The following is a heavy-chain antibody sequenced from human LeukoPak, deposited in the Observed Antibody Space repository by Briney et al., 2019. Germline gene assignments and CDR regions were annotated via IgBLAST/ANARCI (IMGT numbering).Heavy chain of an antibody. CDR2: ISPTGSTT. CDR1: GFSFSGHW. V-gene: IGHV3-74*01. Sequence: PGGSLRLSCIASGFSFSGHWMHWARQLPGKGLVWVSRISPTGSTTSYADSVKGRFTVSRDNAKNTLYLQVNNLRAEDTAVYYCPRGPNSTWPGLAFWGQGTLLTVSS. D-gene: IGHD2/OR15-2a*01. J-gene: IGHJ4*02. CDR3: PRGPNSTWPGLAF.